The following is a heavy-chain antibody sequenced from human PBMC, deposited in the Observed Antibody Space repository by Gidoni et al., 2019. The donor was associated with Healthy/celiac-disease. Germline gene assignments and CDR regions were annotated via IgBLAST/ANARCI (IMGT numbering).Heavy chain of an antibody. J-gene: IGHJ6*02. CDR3: ARGNYGMDV. V-gene: IGHV4-34*01. Sequence: QVQLQQWGAGLLKPSETLSLTCAVYGGSFRGYYWSWIRQPPGKGLEWIGEINHSGSTNYNPSLKSRVTISVDTSKNQFSLKLSSVTAADTAVYYCARGNYGMDVWGQGTTVTVSS. CDR2: INHSGST. CDR1: GGSFRGYY.